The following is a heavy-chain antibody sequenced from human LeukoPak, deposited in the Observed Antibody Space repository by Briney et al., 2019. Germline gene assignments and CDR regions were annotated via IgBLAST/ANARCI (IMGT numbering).Heavy chain of an antibody. CDR1: GYTFTSYG. D-gene: IGHD2-2*02. CDR3: ARGGDCSSTSCYMFDP. V-gene: IGHV1-18*04. Sequence: ASVKVSCKASGYTFTSYGIRWVRQAPGQGLEWMGWISAYNGNTNYAQKLQGRVTMTTDTSTSTAYMELRSLRSDDTAVYYCARGGDCSSTSCYMFDPWGQGTLVTVSS. J-gene: IGHJ5*02. CDR2: ISAYNGNT.